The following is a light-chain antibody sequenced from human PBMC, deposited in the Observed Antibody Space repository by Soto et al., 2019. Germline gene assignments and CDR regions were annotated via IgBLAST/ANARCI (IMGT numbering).Light chain of an antibody. V-gene: IGKV3-20*01. CDR2: HAS. CDR1: QSVGTNF. CDR3: HQYSSSPLT. J-gene: IGKJ4*01. Sequence: EIVLTQSPGTLSLSPGERAALSCRASQSVGTNFLGWYQQKPGQSPRLLIYHASNRATGIPDRFTGTPSGADFTLTISRLVPEDFEVYYCHQYSSSPLTFGGGTKVEIK.